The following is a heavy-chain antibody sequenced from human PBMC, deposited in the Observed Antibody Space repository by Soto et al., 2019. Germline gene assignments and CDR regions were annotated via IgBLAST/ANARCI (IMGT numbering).Heavy chain of an antibody. V-gene: IGHV1-46*01. J-gene: IGHJ4*02. CDR2: INPSGGST. CDR1: GYTFTSYY. D-gene: IGHD2-21*02. Sequence: QVQLVQSGAEVKKPGASVKVSCKASGYTFTSYYMHWVRQAPGQGLELMGIINPSGGSTSYAQKFQVRVTMTRDTSTSTVYMELSSLRSEDTAVYYCARLWTDCGGDCYRDYWGQGTLVTVSS. CDR3: ARLWTDCGGDCYRDY.